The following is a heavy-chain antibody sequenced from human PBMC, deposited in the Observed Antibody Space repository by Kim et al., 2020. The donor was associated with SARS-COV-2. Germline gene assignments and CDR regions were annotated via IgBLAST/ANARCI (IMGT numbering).Heavy chain of an antibody. CDR3: VRDPYG. V-gene: IGHV3-74*01. Sequence: GGSLRLSCVASGYTFRNNWMHWVRQAPGKGPEWLSYMNSDGSNIDYADSVKGRFTISRDNASNTVYLQMNSLRVDDTAVYYCVRDPYGWCQGALVTVSS. CDR1: GYTFRNNW. CDR2: MNSDGSNI. D-gene: IGHD3-10*01. J-gene: IGHJ4*02.